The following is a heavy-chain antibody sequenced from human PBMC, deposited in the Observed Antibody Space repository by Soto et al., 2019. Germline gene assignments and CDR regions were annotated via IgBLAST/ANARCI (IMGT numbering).Heavy chain of an antibody. CDR1: GGSISSSSYY. J-gene: IGHJ4*02. Sequence: PSETLSLTCTVSGGSISSSSYYWGWIRQPPGKGLEWIGSIYYSGSTYYNPSLKSRVTISVDTSKNQFSLKLSSVTAADTAVYYYASPNDYGASRYHAYFDYWGQGTQVTVSS. CDR2: IYYSGST. V-gene: IGHV4-39*01. D-gene: IGHD4-17*01. CDR3: ASPNDYGASRYHAYFDY.